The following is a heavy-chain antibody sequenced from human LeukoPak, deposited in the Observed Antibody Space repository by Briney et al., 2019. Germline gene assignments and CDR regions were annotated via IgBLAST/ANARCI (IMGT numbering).Heavy chain of an antibody. CDR2: IKPSTGST. V-gene: IGHV1-46*01. Sequence: ASVKVSCKASGYTFTSYYIHCVRQAPGQGLEWMGIIKPSTGSTNYAQKFQGRVTITADESTSTAYMELSSLRSEDTAVYYCARVNCGGDCYSDRGAFDIWGQGTMVTVSS. D-gene: IGHD2-21*02. J-gene: IGHJ3*02. CDR3: ARVNCGGDCYSDRGAFDI. CDR1: GYTFTSYY.